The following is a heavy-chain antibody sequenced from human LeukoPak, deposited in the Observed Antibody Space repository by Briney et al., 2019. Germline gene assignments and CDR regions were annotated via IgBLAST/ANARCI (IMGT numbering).Heavy chain of an antibody. J-gene: IGHJ5*02. D-gene: IGHD6-19*01. CDR3: AKEQWLS. CDR2: ISGSGGST. CDR1: GFIYSRYA. Sequence: GGSVRLFCACSGFIYSRYAMRWVSQAPGKGLEWVSAISGSGGSTYYADSVKGRFTISRDNSKNTLYLQMNSLRAEDTAVYYCAKEQWLSWGQGTLVTVSS. V-gene: IGHV3-23*01.